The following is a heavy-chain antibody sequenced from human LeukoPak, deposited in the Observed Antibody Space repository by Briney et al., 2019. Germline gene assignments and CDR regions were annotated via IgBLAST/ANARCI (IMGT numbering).Heavy chain of an antibody. V-gene: IGHV3-23*01. CDR2: ISGNGGST. CDR3: AKFRWSGYYGMDV. D-gene: IGHD3-3*01. CDR1: KFTFSNYA. J-gene: IGHJ6*02. Sequence: GGSLRLSCTASKFTFSNYAMSWVRQAPGKGLEWVSAISGNGGSTYYADSVKGRFTISRDNSKNTLYLQMNSLRAEDTAVYYCAKFRWSGYYGMDVWGQGTTVTVSS.